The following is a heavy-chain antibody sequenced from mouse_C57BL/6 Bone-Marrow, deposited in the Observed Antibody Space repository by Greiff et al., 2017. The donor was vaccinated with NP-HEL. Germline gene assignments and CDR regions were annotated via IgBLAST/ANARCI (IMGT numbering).Heavy chain of an antibody. D-gene: IGHD4-1*01. J-gene: IGHJ4*01. V-gene: IGHV1-58*01. CDR2: IDIGNGST. CDR3: ARTGNWDYAMAY. CDR1: GYTFTSYG. Sequence: EVKLQESGAELVRPGSSVKMSCKTSGYTFTSYGINWVKQRPEQGLEWIGYIDIGNGSTEYNQKFQGKATLTSDTSSSTAYMQLRSLTSEDTAIYFCARTGNWDYAMAYWGQGTSVTVSS.